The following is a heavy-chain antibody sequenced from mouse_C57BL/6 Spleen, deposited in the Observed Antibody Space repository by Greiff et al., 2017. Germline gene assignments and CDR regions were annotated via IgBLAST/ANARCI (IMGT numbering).Heavy chain of an antibody. J-gene: IGHJ2*01. CDR2: IDPSDSET. V-gene: IGHV1-52*01. CDR3: ARNPNWDVGDYFDC. CDR1: GYTFTSYW. D-gene: IGHD4-1*01. Sequence: VQLQQPGAELVRPGSSVKLSCKASGYTFTSYWMHWVKQRPIQGLEWIGNIDPSDSETHYNQKFKDKATLTADKSSSTAYMELRSLTSEDSAVYFCARNPNWDVGDYFDCWGQGTTLTVSS.